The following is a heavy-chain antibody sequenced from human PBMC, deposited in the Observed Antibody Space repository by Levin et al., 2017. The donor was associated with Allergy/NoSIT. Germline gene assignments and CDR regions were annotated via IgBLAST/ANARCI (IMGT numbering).Heavy chain of an antibody. J-gene: IGHJ4*02. V-gene: IGHV3-21*01. CDR3: ARALAGATGDY. D-gene: IGHD1-26*01. CDR2: ISSSSSYI. CDR1: GFTFSSYS. Sequence: GGSLRLSCAASGFTFSSYSMNWVRQAPGKGLEWVSSISSSSSYIYSADSVKGRFTISRDNAKNSLYLQMNSLRAEDTAVYYWARALAGATGDYWGQGTLVTVSS.